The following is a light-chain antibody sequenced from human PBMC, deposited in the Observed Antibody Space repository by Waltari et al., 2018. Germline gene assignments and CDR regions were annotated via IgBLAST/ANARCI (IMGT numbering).Light chain of an antibody. CDR2: GAS. J-gene: IGKJ1*01. CDR1: QSVSRN. CDR3: QQYNNWPPWT. V-gene: IGKV3-15*01. Sequence: EILMPQSPATLSVSQGERATLSCRASQSVSRNLAWYQQKPGQAPRLLIYGASTRATGIPARFSGSGSWTEFTLTISSMQSEDFAVYYCQQYNNWPPWTFGQGTKVEIK.